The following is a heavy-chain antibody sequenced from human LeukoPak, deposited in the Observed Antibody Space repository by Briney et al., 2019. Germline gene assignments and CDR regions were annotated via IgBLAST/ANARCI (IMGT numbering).Heavy chain of an antibody. CDR2: MYYSGGT. CDR3: ARDDSSGWHGYFDY. V-gene: IGHV4-59*12. Sequence: SETLTLTCTVSGASISSYYWSWLRQPPGRTLEWVGYMYYSGGTHYNPSLQSRVTISIDTSKNHFSLNLSSVTAADTAVYYCARDDSSGWHGYFDYWGQGTLVTVSS. J-gene: IGHJ4*02. D-gene: IGHD6-19*01. CDR1: GASISSYY.